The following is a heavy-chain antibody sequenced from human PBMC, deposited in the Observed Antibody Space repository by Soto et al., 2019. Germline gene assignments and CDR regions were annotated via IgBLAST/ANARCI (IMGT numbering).Heavy chain of an antibody. CDR1: RFTFSSYG. CDR2: ISYDGSNK. D-gene: IGHD3-22*01. CDR3: AKDSDYYDGSGYPGY. Sequence: GGTLRLSCSASRFTFSSYGIHWVRQAPGKGLEWVAVISYDGSNKYYADSVKGRFTISRDNSKNTLYLQMNSLRAEDTAVYYCAKDSDYYDGSGYPGYWGQGTVVTVSS. V-gene: IGHV3-30*18. J-gene: IGHJ4*02.